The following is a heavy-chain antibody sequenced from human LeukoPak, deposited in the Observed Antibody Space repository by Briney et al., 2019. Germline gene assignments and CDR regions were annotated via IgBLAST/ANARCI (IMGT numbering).Heavy chain of an antibody. D-gene: IGHD2-2*01. CDR3: ARDVRMRCSSTSCNDPGWFDP. J-gene: IGHJ5*02. CDR2: IWYDGRKS. Sequence: GGSLRLSCAASGCTFSSHGIDWVRQAPGKGLEWVGVIWYDGRKSDYAESVKGRFTISRDNSKNTVDLQMKSLRVEDTAVYYCARDVRMRCSSTSCNDPGWFDPWGQGTLVTVSS. CDR1: GCTFSSHG. V-gene: IGHV3-33*01.